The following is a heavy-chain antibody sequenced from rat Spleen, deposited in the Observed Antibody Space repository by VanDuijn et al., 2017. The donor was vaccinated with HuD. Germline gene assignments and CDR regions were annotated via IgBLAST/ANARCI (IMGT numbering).Heavy chain of an antibody. D-gene: IGHD5-1*01. CDR1: GYTFNSYD. Sequence: QVQLQQSGAELAKPGSSVKISCKASGYTFNSYDIGWIKQTPGQGLEYIGSTNTRSGKAYYNENFKGKATLTVDESSGTAFLQLSSLTLEDTAVYYCVREAANWELGYWGQGVMVTVSS. CDR3: VREAANWELGY. CDR2: TNTRSGKA. J-gene: IGHJ2*01. V-gene: IGHV1-57*01.